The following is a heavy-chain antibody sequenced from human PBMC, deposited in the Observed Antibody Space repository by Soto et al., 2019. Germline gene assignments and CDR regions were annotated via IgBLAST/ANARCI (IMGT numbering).Heavy chain of an antibody. CDR2: IIPMFGTA. J-gene: IGHJ4*02. Sequence: QVQLVQSGAEVKKPGSSVKGSCKASGDTFSSYAINWVRQAPGQGLEWMGGIIPMFGTANYAQKFKGRVTITAGESTSTVYMELSSLRSEDTAVYYCARVGPAHYYDRSGYSPLDYWGQGTLVTVSS. CDR3: ARVGPAHYYDRSGYSPLDY. CDR1: GDTFSSYA. D-gene: IGHD3-22*01. V-gene: IGHV1-69*01.